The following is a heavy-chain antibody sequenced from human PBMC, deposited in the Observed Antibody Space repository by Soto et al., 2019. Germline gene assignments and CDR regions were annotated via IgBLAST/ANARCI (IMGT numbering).Heavy chain of an antibody. CDR2: IIPIFGTA. V-gene: IGHV1-69*01. CDR3: ARDKGSGSYYYYYGMDV. Sequence: QVQLVQSGAEVKKPGSSVKVSCKASGGTFSSYAISWVRQAPGQGLEWMGGIIPIFGTANYAQKFQGRVTITADESTSTAYMELSSLRSEDTAMYYCARDKGSGSYYYYYGMDVWGQGTTVTVSS. CDR1: GGTFSSYA. D-gene: IGHD1-26*01. J-gene: IGHJ6*02.